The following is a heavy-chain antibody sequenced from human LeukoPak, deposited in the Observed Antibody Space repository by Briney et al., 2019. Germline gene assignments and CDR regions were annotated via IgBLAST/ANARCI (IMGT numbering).Heavy chain of an antibody. CDR1: GDSFSSNSAA. V-gene: IGHV6-1*01. D-gene: IGHD1-26*01. Sequence: SQTLSLTCAISGDSFSSNSAAWNWITQSPSRGLEWLGRTYYRSKWYNDYAVSVKSRITINPDNSKNQFSLQLNSVTPEDPAVYYCARESSGSYSYTSLYNWFDPWGQRTLVTVSS. CDR2: TYYRSKWYN. J-gene: IGHJ5*02. CDR3: ARESSGSYSYTSLYNWFDP.